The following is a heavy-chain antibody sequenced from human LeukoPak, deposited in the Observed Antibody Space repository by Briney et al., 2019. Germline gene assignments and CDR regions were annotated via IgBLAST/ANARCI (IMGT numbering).Heavy chain of an antibody. V-gene: IGHV4-59*01. Sequence: PSETLSLTCTVSGGSISSYYWSWIRQPPGKGLEWIGYIYYSGSTNYNPSLKSRVTISVDTSKNQFSLKLSSVTAADTAVYYCARVLGAFTHAFDIWGQGTMVTVSS. CDR3: ARVLGAFTHAFDI. D-gene: IGHD2/OR15-2a*01. J-gene: IGHJ3*02. CDR2: IYYSGST. CDR1: GGSISSYY.